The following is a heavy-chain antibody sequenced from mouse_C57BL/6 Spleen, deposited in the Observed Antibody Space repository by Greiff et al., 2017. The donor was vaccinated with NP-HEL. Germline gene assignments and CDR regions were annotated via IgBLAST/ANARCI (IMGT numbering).Heavy chain of an antibody. V-gene: IGHV5-16*01. CDR1: GFTFSDYY. J-gene: IGHJ4*01. CDR3: AREGSYDYYAMDY. CDR2: INYDGSST. Sequence: EVKLMESEGGLVQPGSSMKLSCTASGFTFSDYYMAWVRQVPEKGLEWVANINYDGSSTYYLDSLKSRFIISRDNAKNILYLQMSSLKSEDTATYYCAREGSYDYYAMDYWGQGTSVTVSS.